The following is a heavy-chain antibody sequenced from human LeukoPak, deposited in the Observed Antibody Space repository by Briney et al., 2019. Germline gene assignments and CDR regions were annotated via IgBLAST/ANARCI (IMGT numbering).Heavy chain of an antibody. CDR3: AKGTQRGNSGWGYFIDY. V-gene: IGHV3-9*01. D-gene: IGHD3-10*01. CDR2: ISWDSDSI. Sequence: GGSLRLSCAASGFIFDGYAMHWVRQAPGKGLEWVSGISWDSDSIDYADSVKGRFTISRDNAKNFLYVQMNNLRAEDTALYYCAKGTQRGNSGWGYFIDYWGQGTLVTVSS. J-gene: IGHJ4*02. CDR1: GFIFDGYA.